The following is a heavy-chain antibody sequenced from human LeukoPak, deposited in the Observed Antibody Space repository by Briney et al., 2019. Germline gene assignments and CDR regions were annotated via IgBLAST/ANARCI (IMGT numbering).Heavy chain of an antibody. Sequence: GSLRLSCAASGFTFSSYAMSWVRQAPGKGLEWVSAISGSGGSTYYADSVKGRFTISRDNSKNTLYLQMNSLRAKDTAVYYCAKYAPPTTVVTRFFDYWGQGTLVTVSS. D-gene: IGHD4-23*01. CDR2: ISGSGGST. CDR1: GFTFSSYA. V-gene: IGHV3-23*01. CDR3: AKYAPPTTVVTRFFDY. J-gene: IGHJ4*02.